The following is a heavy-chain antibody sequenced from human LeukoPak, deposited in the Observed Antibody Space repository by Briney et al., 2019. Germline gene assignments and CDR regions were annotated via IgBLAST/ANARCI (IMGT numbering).Heavy chain of an antibody. CDR2: ISWNSGSI. CDR3: AKDMYHYYDSSGYYDY. CDR1: GFTFDDYA. Sequence: GGSLRLSCAASGFTFDDYAMHWVRHAPGKGLEWVSGISWNSGSIGYADSVKGRFTISRDNAKNFLYLQMNSLRAEDMALYYCAKDMYHYYDSSGYYDYWGQGTLVTVSS. V-gene: IGHV3-9*03. J-gene: IGHJ4*02. D-gene: IGHD3-22*01.